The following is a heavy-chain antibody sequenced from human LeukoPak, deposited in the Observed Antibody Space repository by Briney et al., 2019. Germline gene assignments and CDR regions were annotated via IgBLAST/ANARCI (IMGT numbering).Heavy chain of an antibody. D-gene: IGHD4-17*01. CDR2: ISSSSSHI. CDR3: ARDAGDSIQNYYYYYGMDV. CDR1: GFTFSSYS. Sequence: GGSLRLSCAASGFTFSSYSMNWVRQAPGKGLEWVSSISSSSSHIYYADSVKGRFTISRDNAKNSLYLQMNSLRAEDTAVYYCARDAGDSIQNYYYYYGMDVWGQGTTVTVSS. V-gene: IGHV3-21*01. J-gene: IGHJ6*02.